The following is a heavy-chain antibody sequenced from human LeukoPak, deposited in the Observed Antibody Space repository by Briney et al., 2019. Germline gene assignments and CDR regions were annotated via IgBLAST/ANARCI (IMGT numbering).Heavy chain of an antibody. D-gene: IGHD4-11*01. CDR3: TRDDNYGIFVNVDY. CDR2: INPSGGST. J-gene: IGHJ4*02. Sequence: GASVNLSCIASGYTCSISSKHWGWHGPGQGLEWMGIINPSGGSTSDAQQFQGRVTMARDTSTRTVYMELSSLRSEDTAVYSCTRDDNYGIFVNVDYWGQGTLVTVSS. V-gene: IGHV1-46*03. CDR1: GYTCSISS.